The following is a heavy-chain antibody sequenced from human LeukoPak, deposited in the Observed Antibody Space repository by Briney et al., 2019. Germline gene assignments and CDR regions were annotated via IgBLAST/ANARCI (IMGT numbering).Heavy chain of an antibody. V-gene: IGHV3-21*01. CDR3: ARDSEGYFDL. CDR1: GFTFSTYS. J-gene: IGHJ2*01. D-gene: IGHD1-14*01. Sequence: PGGSLRLSCAASGFTFSTYSMNWVRQAPGKGLEWVSSISSSSTYVYYADSVKGRFTISRDNAKNSLYLQMNSLRAEDTAVYYCARDSEGYFDLWGRGTLVTVSS. CDR2: ISSSSTYV.